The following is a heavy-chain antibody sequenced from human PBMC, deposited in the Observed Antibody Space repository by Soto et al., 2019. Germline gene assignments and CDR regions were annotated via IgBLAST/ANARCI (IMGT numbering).Heavy chain of an antibody. CDR1: GGSFSGYY. CDR3: ARDQSLSRQDAPDY. V-gene: IGHV4-34*01. Sequence: PSETLSLTCAVYGGSFSGYYWSWIRQPPGKGLEWIGEINHSGSTNYNPSLKSRVTISVDTSKNQFSLKLSSVTAADTAVYYCARDQSLSRQDAPDYWGQGTLVTVSS. J-gene: IGHJ4*02. CDR2: INHSGST.